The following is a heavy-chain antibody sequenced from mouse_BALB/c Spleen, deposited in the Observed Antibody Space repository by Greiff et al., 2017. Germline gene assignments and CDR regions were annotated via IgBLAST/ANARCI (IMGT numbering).Heavy chain of an antibody. CDR2: INSNGGST. Sequence: EVKVVESGGGLVKLGGSLKLSCAASGFTFSSYYMSWVRQTPEKRLELVAAINSNGGSTYYPDTVKGRFTISRDNAKNTLYLQMSSLKSEDTALYYCARQGYDFAWFAYWGQGTLVTVSA. CDR1: GFTFSSYY. J-gene: IGHJ3*01. V-gene: IGHV5-6-2*01. D-gene: IGHD2-4*01. CDR3: ARQGYDFAWFAY.